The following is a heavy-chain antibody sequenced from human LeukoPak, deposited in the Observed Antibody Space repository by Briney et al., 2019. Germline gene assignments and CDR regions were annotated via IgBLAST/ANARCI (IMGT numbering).Heavy chain of an antibody. CDR1: GGSISSYY. V-gene: IGHV4-59*01. D-gene: IGHD3-22*01. Sequence: SETLSLTCTVSGGSISSYYWSWIRQPPGKGLEWLGYIYSSGSTNYNPSLESRVTISVDTSKNQFSLKLSSVTAADTAVYYCARHYYHSRGSYSFDYWGQGTLVTVSS. CDR3: ARHYYHSRGSYSFDY. CDR2: IYSSGST. J-gene: IGHJ4*02.